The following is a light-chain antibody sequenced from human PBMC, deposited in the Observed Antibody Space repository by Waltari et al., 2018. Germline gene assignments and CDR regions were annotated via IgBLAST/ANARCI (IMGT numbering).Light chain of an antibody. Sequence: DIQMTQSPSSLYASVGDRVTITCQASQDITNCLNWYQQKPEQAPKLLIYDASNLKTGVPSRFSGRGFGTDFTFTISSLQPEDVATYYCQQYDVLQYTFGPGTKVNLK. V-gene: IGKV1-33*01. CDR3: QQYDVLQYT. CDR1: QDITNC. CDR2: DAS. J-gene: IGKJ3*01.